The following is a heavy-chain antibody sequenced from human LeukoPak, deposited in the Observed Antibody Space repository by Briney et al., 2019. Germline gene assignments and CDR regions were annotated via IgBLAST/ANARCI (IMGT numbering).Heavy chain of an antibody. Sequence: GGSLRLSCAASGFTFSSYSMNWVRQAPGKGLEWVSSISSSSSYIYYADSMKGRFTIGRDNAKTSLYLPMNSLRAEHTAVYYCASAFRSYGYIDYWGQGTLVTVSS. CDR3: ASAFRSYGYIDY. J-gene: IGHJ4*02. V-gene: IGHV3-21*01. CDR2: ISSSSSYI. CDR1: GFTFSSYS. D-gene: IGHD5-18*01.